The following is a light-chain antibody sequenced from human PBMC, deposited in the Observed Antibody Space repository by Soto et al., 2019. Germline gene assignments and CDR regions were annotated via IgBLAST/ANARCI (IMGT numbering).Light chain of an antibody. CDR3: QHYDSFRT. CDR1: QSVDSTY. V-gene: IGKV3-20*01. CDR2: GAS. Sequence: DIVLTQSPGTLSLSPGESATLSCRASQSVDSTYIVWYQQKPGQAPRLLIFGASGRATGIPDRFSGSGSGTDFTLTISRLEPEDFAVYYCQHYDSFRTFGQGTKVEI. J-gene: IGKJ1*01.